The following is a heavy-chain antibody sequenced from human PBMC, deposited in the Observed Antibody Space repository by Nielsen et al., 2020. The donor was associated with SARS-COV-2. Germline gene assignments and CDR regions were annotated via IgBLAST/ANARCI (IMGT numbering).Heavy chain of an antibody. D-gene: IGHD3-22*01. CDR2: IYYSGST. CDR1: GGSISSYY. CDR3: ARGLRDATPYYYDSSGYYPQAFDI. J-gene: IGHJ3*02. Sequence: GSLRLSCTVSGGSISSYYWSWIRQPPGKGLEWIGYIYYSGSTNYNPSLKSRVTISVDTSKNQFSLKLSSVTAADTAVYYCARGLRDATPYYYDSSGYYPQAFDIWGQGTMVTVSS. V-gene: IGHV4-59*08.